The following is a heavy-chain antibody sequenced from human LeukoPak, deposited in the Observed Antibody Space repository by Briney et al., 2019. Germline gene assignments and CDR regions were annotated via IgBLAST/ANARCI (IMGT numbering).Heavy chain of an antibody. Sequence: SETLSLICTVSGGSISSYYWSWIRQPPGKGLEWIGYIYYSGSTNYNPSLKSRVTISLDTSKNQFSLKLTSVTAADTAVYYCARRAYGSGSYPFDPWGQGTLVTVSS. CDR3: ARRAYGSGSYPFDP. J-gene: IGHJ5*02. CDR1: GGSISSYY. V-gene: IGHV4-59*08. CDR2: IYYSGST. D-gene: IGHD3-10*01.